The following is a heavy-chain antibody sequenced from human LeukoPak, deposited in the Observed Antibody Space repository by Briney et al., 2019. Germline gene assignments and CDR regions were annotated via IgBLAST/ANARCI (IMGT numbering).Heavy chain of an antibody. V-gene: IGHV4-61*02. D-gene: IGHD3-10*01. CDR2: IYTSGST. Sequence: SETLSLTCTVSGGSISSGSYYWSWIRQPAGKGLEWIGRIYTSGSTNYNPSLKSRVTISVDTSKNQFSLKLSSVTAADTAVYYCARGRKSDGVDPWGQGTLVTVSS. CDR3: ARGRKSDGVDP. CDR1: GGSISSGSYY. J-gene: IGHJ5*02.